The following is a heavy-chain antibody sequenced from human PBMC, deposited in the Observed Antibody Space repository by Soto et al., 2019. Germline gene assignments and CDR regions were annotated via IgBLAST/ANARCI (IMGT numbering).Heavy chain of an antibody. Sequence: SQTLSLTCAISGDSVSSNSAAWNWIRQSPSRGLEWLGRTYYRSKWYNDYAVSVKSRITIKSDTSKNQFSLQLNSVTPEDTAVYYCARLREQLGRGDYYYGMDVWGQGTTVTVSS. V-gene: IGHV6-1*01. CDR1: GDSVSSNSAA. CDR2: TYYRSKWYN. CDR3: ARLREQLGRGDYYYGMDV. D-gene: IGHD6-13*01. J-gene: IGHJ6*02.